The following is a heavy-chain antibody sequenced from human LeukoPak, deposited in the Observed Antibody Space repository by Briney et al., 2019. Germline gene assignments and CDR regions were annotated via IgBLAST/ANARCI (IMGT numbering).Heavy chain of an antibody. D-gene: IGHD3-10*01. Sequence: GASVKVSCKASGYTFTSYGISWVRQAPGQGLEWMGWISAYNGNTNYAQKLQGRVTMTTDTSTSTAYMELRSLRSDDTAVYYCARDPNVLLWFGEVSGWFDPWGQGTLVTVSS. CDR2: ISAYNGNT. J-gene: IGHJ5*02. CDR1: GYTFTSYG. CDR3: ARDPNVLLWFGEVSGWFDP. V-gene: IGHV1-18*01.